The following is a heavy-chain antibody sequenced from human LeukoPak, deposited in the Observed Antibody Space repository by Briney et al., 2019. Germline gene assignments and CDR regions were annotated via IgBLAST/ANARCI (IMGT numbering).Heavy chain of an antibody. J-gene: IGHJ3*01. Sequence: PGGSLRLSSVASGIAFSNSIMHWVRQAPGKGLEWVSAMSYDGFSKYYADSMKGRLTISRDDSKNTVYLQMKSLRPEDTAVYYCAREGHTSGYCGTFDVWGQGTTVAVS. CDR3: AREGHTSGYCGTFDV. CDR2: MSYDGFSK. CDR1: GIAFSNSI. D-gene: IGHD3-22*01. V-gene: IGHV3-30*04.